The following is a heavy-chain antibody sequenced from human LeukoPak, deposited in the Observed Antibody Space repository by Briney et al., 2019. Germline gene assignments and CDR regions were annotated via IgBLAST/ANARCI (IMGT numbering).Heavy chain of an antibody. CDR2: IYSGGST. J-gene: IGHJ4*02. CDR1: GLTFRNYV. CDR3: ARGNYYYDSSGYHLDY. V-gene: IGHV3-53*01. Sequence: GGSLRLSCAASGLTFRNYVIHWVRQAPGKGLEWVSVIYSGGSTYYADSVKGRFTISRDNSKNTLYLQMNSLRAEDTAVYYCARGNYYYDSSGYHLDYWGQGTLVTVSS. D-gene: IGHD3-22*01.